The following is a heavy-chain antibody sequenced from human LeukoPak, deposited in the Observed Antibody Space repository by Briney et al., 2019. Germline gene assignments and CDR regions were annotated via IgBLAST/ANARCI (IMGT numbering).Heavy chain of an antibody. CDR2: ISYDGSNK. Sequence: GGSLRLSCAASGFTFSSYAMHWVRQAPGKGLEWVAVISYDGSNKYYADSVKGRSTISRDNSKNTLYLQMNSLRAEDTAVYYCAKDAGYSSGWLSFDYWGQGTLVTVSS. V-gene: IGHV3-30*18. CDR3: AKDAGYSSGWLSFDY. CDR1: GFTFSSYA. J-gene: IGHJ4*02. D-gene: IGHD6-19*01.